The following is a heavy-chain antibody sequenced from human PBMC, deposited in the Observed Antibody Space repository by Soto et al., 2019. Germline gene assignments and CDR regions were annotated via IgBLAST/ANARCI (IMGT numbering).Heavy chain of an antibody. CDR3: AREWFGDFV. Sequence: EVQLVESGGGLVKPGGSLRLSCVGSGLTLSDAWMNWVRQIPGKGPEWVGRIKTQSDGAVTDYAALAKGRFTISRDDSENTVYLQMNSPNTEDTAVYYCAREWFGDFVWGQGTLVTGSS. CDR2: IKTQSDGAVT. CDR1: GLTLSDAW. J-gene: IGHJ4*02. D-gene: IGHD3-10*01. V-gene: IGHV3-15*05.